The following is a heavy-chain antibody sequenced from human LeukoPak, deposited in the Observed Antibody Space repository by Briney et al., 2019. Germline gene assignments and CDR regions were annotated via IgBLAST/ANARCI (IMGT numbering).Heavy chain of an antibody. Sequence: PSETLSLTCTVSGYSISGAYYWGWMRLPPGKGLEWIGSIHYTGSTSYSPSLKSRVTISLDTSKNQFSLKLSSVTAADTAVYYCARVKSGVRGVFDYWGQGTLVTVSS. V-gene: IGHV4-38-2*02. CDR3: ARVKSGVRGVFDY. J-gene: IGHJ4*02. CDR2: IHYTGST. CDR1: GYSISGAYY. D-gene: IGHD3-10*01.